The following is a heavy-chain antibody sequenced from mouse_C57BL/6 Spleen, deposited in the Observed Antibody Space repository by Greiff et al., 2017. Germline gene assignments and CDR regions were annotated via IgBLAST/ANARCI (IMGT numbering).Heavy chain of an antibody. V-gene: IGHV1-54*01. CDR2: INPGSGGT. CDR1: GYAFTNYL. D-gene: IGHD2-2*01. Sequence: QVQLQQSGAELVRPGTSVKVSCKASGYAFTNYLIEWVKQRPGQGLEWIGVINPGSGGTNYNEKFKGKATLTADKSSSTAYMQLSSLTSEDSAVYFCARYRGGYYWYFDVWGTGTTVTVSS. J-gene: IGHJ1*03. CDR3: ARYRGGYYWYFDV.